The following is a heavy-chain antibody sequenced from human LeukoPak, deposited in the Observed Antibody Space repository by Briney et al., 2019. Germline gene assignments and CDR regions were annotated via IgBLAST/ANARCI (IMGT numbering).Heavy chain of an antibody. D-gene: IGHD2-2*01. CDR3: VKSNSRYQPWTLDI. CDR2: IFYNEGT. Sequence: PSETLSLTCTVSGGSISSSSYYWGWIRQPPGKGLEWIGYIFYNEGTSYNPSLKSRVTISVDTSNNQLSLKVNSVTAADTAMYYCVKSNSRYQPWTLDIWGRGTMVTVSS. V-gene: IGHV4-61*05. J-gene: IGHJ3*02. CDR1: GGSISSSSYY.